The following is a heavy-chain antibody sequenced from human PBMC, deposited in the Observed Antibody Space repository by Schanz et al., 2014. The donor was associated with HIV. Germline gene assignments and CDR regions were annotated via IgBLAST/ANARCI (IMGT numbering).Heavy chain of an antibody. CDR3: AREKYSSTWWRAGLYFYGMDV. Sequence: QVQLVESGGGVVQPGRSLRLSCAASGFTFSFYGMHWVRQAPGKGLEWVAVISFDGSNKYYADSVKGQFTISRDNSKNTLYLQMNSLRAEDTAVYYCAREKYSSTWWRAGLYFYGMDVWGQGTTVTVSS. CDR2: ISFDGSNK. J-gene: IGHJ6*02. D-gene: IGHD6-13*01. CDR1: GFTFSFYG. V-gene: IGHV3-30*19.